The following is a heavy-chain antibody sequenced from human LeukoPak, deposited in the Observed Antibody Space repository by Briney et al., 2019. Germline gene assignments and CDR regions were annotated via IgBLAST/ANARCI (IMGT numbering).Heavy chain of an antibody. V-gene: IGHV4-39*07. D-gene: IGHD5-18*01. Sequence: SETLSLTCTVSGDSISSGSYYWVWIRQPPGKGLEWIGSIYYSGSTYYNPSLKSRVTISVDTSKNQFSLKLSSVTAADTAVYYCARGVPGYSYAVDYWGQGTLVTVSS. CDR2: IYYSGST. J-gene: IGHJ4*02. CDR3: ARGVPGYSYAVDY. CDR1: GDSISSGSYY.